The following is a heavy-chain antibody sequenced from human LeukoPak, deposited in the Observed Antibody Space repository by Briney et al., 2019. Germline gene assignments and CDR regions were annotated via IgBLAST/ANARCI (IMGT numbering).Heavy chain of an antibody. CDR1: GFTFSNYG. Sequence: GGSLRLSCAASGFTFSNYGLSWVRQAPGKGLEWVSGITGSGGTTYYADSVKGRFTITRDNSKNTLYLQMNSLRAEDTAVYYCAKANVKYCSGGSCFDAFDIWGQGTMVTVSS. CDR2: ITGSGGTT. V-gene: IGHV3-23*01. J-gene: IGHJ3*02. D-gene: IGHD2-15*01. CDR3: AKANVKYCSGGSCFDAFDI.